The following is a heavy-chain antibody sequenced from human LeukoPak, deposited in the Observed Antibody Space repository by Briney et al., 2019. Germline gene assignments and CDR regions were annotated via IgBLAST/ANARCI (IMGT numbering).Heavy chain of an antibody. CDR1: GGSISSSSYY. CDR2: IYYSGST. V-gene: IGHV4-39*01. D-gene: IGHD2-2*01. Sequence: SETLSLTCTVSGGSISSSSYYWGWIRQPPGKGLEWIGSIYYSGSTYYNPSLKSRVTISVDTSKNQFSLKLSSVTAADTAVYYCARQSLKRLGYCSSTSCQWAFDIWGQGTMVTVSS. J-gene: IGHJ3*02. CDR3: ARQSLKRLGYCSSTSCQWAFDI.